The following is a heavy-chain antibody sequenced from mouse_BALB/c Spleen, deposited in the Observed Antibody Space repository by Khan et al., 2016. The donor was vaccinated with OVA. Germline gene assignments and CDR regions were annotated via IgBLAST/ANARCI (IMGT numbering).Heavy chain of an antibody. CDR1: GYTFTNCG. V-gene: IGHV9-3-1*01. D-gene: IGHD2-1*01. CDR3: ARSNGNYWFAY. Sequence: QIQLVQSGPELKKLGETVKISCKASGYTFTNCGMNWVKQAPGKGLQWMGWINTYTGEPTSADDFKGRFAFSLETSASTAYLQINNLKNEDTATYFCARSNGNYWFAYWGQGTLVTVSA. J-gene: IGHJ3*01. CDR2: INTYTGEP.